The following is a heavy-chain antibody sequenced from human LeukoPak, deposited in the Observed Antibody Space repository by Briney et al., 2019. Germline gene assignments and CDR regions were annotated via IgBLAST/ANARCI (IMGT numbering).Heavy chain of an antibody. J-gene: IGHJ6*02. V-gene: IGHV3-64*01. CDR2: ISSNGGST. CDR1: GFTFSSYA. CDR3: ASGPLVPAAPSLYYYYYGMDV. Sequence: GGSLRLSCAASGFTFSSYAMHWVRQAPGKGLEYVSAISSNGGSTYYANSVKGRFTISRDNSKNTLYLQMGSLRAEDMAVYYCASGPLVPAAPSLYYYYYGMDVWGQGTTVTVSS. D-gene: IGHD2-2*01.